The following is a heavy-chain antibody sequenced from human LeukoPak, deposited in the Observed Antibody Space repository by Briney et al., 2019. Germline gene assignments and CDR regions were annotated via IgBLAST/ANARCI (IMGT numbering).Heavy chain of an antibody. CDR1: GGSFSGYY. CDR2: INHSGST. Sequence: PSETLSLTCAVYGGSFSGYYWSWIRQPPGKGLEWIGEINHSGSTNDNPSLKSRVTISVDTSKNQFSLKLSSVTAADTAVYYCARLPAYYGSGSYYNVLDYFDYWGQGTLVTVSS. D-gene: IGHD3-10*01. V-gene: IGHV4-34*01. J-gene: IGHJ4*02. CDR3: ARLPAYYGSGSYYNVLDYFDY.